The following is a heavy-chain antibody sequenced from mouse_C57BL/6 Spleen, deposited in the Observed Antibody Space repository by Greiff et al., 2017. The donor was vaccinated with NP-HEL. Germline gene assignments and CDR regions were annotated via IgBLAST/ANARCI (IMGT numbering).Heavy chain of an antibody. J-gene: IGHJ4*01. CDR3: ARGYYYGSSIYAMDY. CDR2: IYPGDGDT. CDR1: GYAFSSYW. Sequence: VQLQQSGAELVKPGASVKISCKASGYAFSSYWMNWVKQRPGKGLEWIGQIYPGDGDTNYNGKFKGKATLTADTSSSTAYMQLSSLTSEDSAVYFCARGYYYGSSIYAMDYWGQGTSVTVSS. V-gene: IGHV1-80*01. D-gene: IGHD1-1*01.